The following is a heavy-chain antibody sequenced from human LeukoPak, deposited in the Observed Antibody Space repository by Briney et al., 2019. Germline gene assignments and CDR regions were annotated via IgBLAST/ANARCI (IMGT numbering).Heavy chain of an antibody. Sequence: SETLSLTCAVSDYSISSGYYWGWIRQPPGKGLEWIGSIYHSGSTYYNPSLKSRVTISVDTSKNQFSLKLSSVTAADTAVYYCASWRAAYHFDYWGQGTLVTVSS. CDR2: IYHSGST. CDR3: ASWRAAYHFDY. D-gene: IGHD6-25*01. CDR1: DYSISSGYY. J-gene: IGHJ4*02. V-gene: IGHV4-38-2*01.